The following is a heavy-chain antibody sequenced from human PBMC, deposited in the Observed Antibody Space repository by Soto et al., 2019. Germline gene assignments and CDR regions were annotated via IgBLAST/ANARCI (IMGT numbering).Heavy chain of an antibody. V-gene: IGHV1-18*01. D-gene: IGHD1-1*01. CDR1: GYAFTTYG. CDR3: ARGRYGDF. Sequence: QVHLVQSGAEVKKPGASVKVSCKGSGYAFTTYGITWVRQAPGQGLEWMGWISAHNGNTNYAQKLQGRVTVTRDTSTSTAYRELRSLRSDDTAVYYCARGRYGDFWGQGGVVTVSS. J-gene: IGHJ4*02. CDR2: ISAHNGNT.